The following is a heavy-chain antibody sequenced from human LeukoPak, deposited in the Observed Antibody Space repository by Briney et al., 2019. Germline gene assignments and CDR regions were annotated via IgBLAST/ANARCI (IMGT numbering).Heavy chain of an antibody. Sequence: GASVKVSCKASGYTFSSYFMHWVRQAPGQGLDWMGIINPSGDSTTYAQKFQGRVTMTRDTSTSTVYMELSSLRSEDTAIYYCARDSSTSAQDYWGQGTLVTVSS. CDR3: ARDSSTSAQDY. V-gene: IGHV1-46*01. D-gene: IGHD6-6*01. CDR2: INPSGDST. J-gene: IGHJ4*02. CDR1: GYTFSSYF.